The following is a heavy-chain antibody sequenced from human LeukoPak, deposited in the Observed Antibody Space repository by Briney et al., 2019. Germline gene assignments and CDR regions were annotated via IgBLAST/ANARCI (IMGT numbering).Heavy chain of an antibody. CDR1: GGSISSYY. CDR3: ARSPADYYYGMGV. CDR2: IYYSGST. J-gene: IGHJ6*02. V-gene: IGHV4-59*08. Sequence: PSETLSLTCTVSGGSISSYYRSWIRQPPGKGLEWIGYIYYSGSTNYNPSLKTRVTISVDTSKNQFSLKLSSVTAADTAVYYCARSPADYYYGMGVWGQGTTVTVSS. D-gene: IGHD6-25*01.